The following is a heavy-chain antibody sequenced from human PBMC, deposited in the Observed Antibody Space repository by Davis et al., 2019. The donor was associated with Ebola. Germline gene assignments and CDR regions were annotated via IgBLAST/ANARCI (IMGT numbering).Heavy chain of an antibody. D-gene: IGHD6-13*01. Sequence: MPSETLSLTCTVSGYSINRGFTWGWIRQPPGKGLEWIGSIYHSGSTNYSPSLKSRVTISADTSKNQFSLKLSSVTAADTAVYYCARPRAAGTPLGYFQHWGQGTLVTVSS. CDR1: GYSINRGFT. V-gene: IGHV4-38-2*02. CDR2: IYHSGST. CDR3: ARPRAAGTPLGYFQH. J-gene: IGHJ1*01.